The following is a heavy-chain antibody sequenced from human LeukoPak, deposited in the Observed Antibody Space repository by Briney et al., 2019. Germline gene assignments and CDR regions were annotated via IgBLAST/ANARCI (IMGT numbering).Heavy chain of an antibody. CDR3: ARHAGPYSWNYAFFDY. J-gene: IGHJ4*02. CDR1: GRSISSYY. V-gene: IGHV4-59*08. Sequence: PSETLSLTRTVSGRSISSYYWSWIRQPPGKGLEWIGYIYSTGSTNYNPSLKSRVTISVDTSRNHFSLNLSSVSAPDTAIYYCARHAGPYSWNYAFFDYWGQGTLVTVSS. D-gene: IGHD1-7*01. CDR2: IYSTGST.